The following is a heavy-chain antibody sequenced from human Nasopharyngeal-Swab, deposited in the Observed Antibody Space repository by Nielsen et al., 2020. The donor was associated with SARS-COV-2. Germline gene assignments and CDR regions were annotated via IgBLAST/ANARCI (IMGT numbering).Heavy chain of an antibody. V-gene: IGHV3-7*01. CDR2: IKQDGSEK. J-gene: IGHJ4*02. CDR1: GFTFSNYW. Sequence: GGSLRLSCAASGFTFSNYWMSWVRQAPGKGLEWVANIKQDGSEKSYLDSVRGRFTISRDNAKNSLFLQMNSLRAEDTAVYYCASHLSYYDRSGYFSEGFDYWGQGTLVTVSS. D-gene: IGHD3-22*01. CDR3: ASHLSYYDRSGYFSEGFDY.